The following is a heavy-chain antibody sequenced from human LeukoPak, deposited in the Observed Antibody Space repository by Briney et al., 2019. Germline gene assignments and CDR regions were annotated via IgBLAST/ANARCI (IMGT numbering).Heavy chain of an antibody. CDR3: ARAGYSSSWYRGYYMDV. CDR1: GGTFRSYT. V-gene: IGHV1-69*13. D-gene: IGHD6-13*01. J-gene: IGHJ6*03. Sequence: VASVKVSCKASGGTFRSYTIIWVRQAPGQGLEWMGGIIPIFGTANYAQKFQGRVTITADESTSTVYMELSSLRSEDTAVYYCARAGYSSSWYRGYYMDVWGKGTTVTVSS. CDR2: IIPIFGTA.